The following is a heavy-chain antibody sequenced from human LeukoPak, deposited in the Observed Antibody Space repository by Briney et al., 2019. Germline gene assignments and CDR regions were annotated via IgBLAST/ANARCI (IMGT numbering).Heavy chain of an antibody. D-gene: IGHD3-10*01. CDR2: ISSSSSYI. V-gene: IGHV3-21*04. CDR1: GFTFSSYS. J-gene: IGHJ4*02. CDR3: AKAEWDAEHGSGSYYFASSFDY. Sequence: GGSLRLSCAASGFTFSSYSMNWVRQAPGKGLEWVSSISSSSSYIYYADSVKGRFTISRDNSKNTLYLQMNSLRAEDTAVYYCAKAEWDAEHGSGSYYFASSFDYWGQGTLVTVSS.